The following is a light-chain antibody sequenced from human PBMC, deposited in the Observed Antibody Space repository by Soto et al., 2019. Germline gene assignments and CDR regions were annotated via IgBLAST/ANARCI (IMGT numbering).Light chain of an antibody. V-gene: IGKV3-15*01. CDR1: QSVSSN. Sequence: EIVMTQSPATLSVSPGERATLSCRASQSVSSNLAWYQQKPGQAPRLLIYGASTRATGIPARFSGSGSGTEFTLTISSLQSEDFAVYYFQHYNNGPPNTFGQGTKLEIK. CDR2: GAS. J-gene: IGKJ2*01. CDR3: QHYNNGPPNT.